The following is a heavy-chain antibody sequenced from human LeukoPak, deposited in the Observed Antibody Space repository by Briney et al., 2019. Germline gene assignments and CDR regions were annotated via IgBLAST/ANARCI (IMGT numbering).Heavy chain of an antibody. CDR3: AKGHTGPDYGDYKY. V-gene: IGHV3-23*01. J-gene: IGHJ4*02. CDR2: ISGSGDST. Sequence: GGSLRLSCAASGFTFSSYAMSWVRQAPGKGLEWVSAISGSGDSTYYADSVKGRFTISRDNSKNTLYLQMNSLRAEDTAVYYCAKGHTGPDYGDYKYWGQGTLVTVSS. CDR1: GFTFSSYA. D-gene: IGHD4-17*01.